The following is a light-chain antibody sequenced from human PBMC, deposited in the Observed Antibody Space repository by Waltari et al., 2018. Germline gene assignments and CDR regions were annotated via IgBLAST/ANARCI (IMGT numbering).Light chain of an antibody. J-gene: IGKJ1*01. CDR2: GAS. CDR1: QSVTTNY. CDR3: QQYGSSPGT. V-gene: IGKV3-20*01. Sequence: EIVLTQSPGPLSLSAGERATLSCRASQSVTTNYLAWYQQNPGQAPRLLIYGASNRATGIPDRFTGSGSGTDFTLTISRLEPEDFAVYYCQQYGSSPGTFGQGTKVEIK.